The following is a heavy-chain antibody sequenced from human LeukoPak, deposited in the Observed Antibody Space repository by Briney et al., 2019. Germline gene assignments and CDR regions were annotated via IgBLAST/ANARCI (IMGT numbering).Heavy chain of an antibody. J-gene: IGHJ4*02. CDR3: ARHMSRKLAASLDY. CDR1: GGSISSSSYY. V-gene: IGHV4-39*01. D-gene: IGHD1-1*01. CDR2: IYYSGST. Sequence: SETLSLTCTVSGGSISSSSYYWGWIRQPPGKGLEWIGSIYYSGSTYYNPSLKSRVTISVDTSKNQFSLKLSSVTAADTAVYYCARHMSRKLAASLDYWGQGTLVTVSS.